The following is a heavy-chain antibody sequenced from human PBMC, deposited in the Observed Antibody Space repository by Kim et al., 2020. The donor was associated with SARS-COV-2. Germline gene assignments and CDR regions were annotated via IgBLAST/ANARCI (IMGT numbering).Heavy chain of an antibody. J-gene: IGHJ6*04. CDR1: GGSISSYY. Sequence: SETLSLTCTVSGGSISSYYWSWIRQPPGKGLEWIGYIYYSGSTNYNPSLKSRVTISVDTSKNQFSLKLSSVTAADTAVYYCARAAGKRFLFRGYYYGMDVWGEGTTVTVSS. D-gene: IGHD3-3*01. CDR3: ARAAGKRFLFRGYYYGMDV. CDR2: IYYSGST. V-gene: IGHV4-59*01.